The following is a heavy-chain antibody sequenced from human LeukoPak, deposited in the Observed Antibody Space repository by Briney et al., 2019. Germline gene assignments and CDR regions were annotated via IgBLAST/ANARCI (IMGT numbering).Heavy chain of an antibody. CDR3: SRGSPATVTALGY. CDR2: INSVGSSI. Sequence: GGSLRLSCAASGFTFSSYAMSWVRQAPGKGLVWVSRINSVGSSISYADSVKGRFTISRDNAKNTLYLQMNSLRAEDTAVYYCSRGSPATVTALGYWGQGTLVTVSS. V-gene: IGHV3-74*01. D-gene: IGHD5-18*01. J-gene: IGHJ4*02. CDR1: GFTFSSYA.